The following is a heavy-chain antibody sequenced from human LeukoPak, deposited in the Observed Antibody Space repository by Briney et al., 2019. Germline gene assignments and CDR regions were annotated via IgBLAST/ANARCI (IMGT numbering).Heavy chain of an antibody. CDR1: GFRFSTFG. CDR2: ITSTSSSI. CDR3: ASAVSTYGLDS. J-gene: IGHJ4*02. D-gene: IGHD3-10*01. Sequence: GGSLRLSCAASGFRFSTFGMNWVRQAPGKGLEFVSCITSTSSSIYYADSVKGRFTISRDDAKDSLYLEMNTLEAGDTAVYYCASAVSTYGLDSWGQGTLVTVSS. V-gene: IGHV3-21*01.